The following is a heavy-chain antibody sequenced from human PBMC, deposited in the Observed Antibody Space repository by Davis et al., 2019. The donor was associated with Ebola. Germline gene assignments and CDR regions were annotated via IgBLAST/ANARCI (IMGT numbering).Heavy chain of an antibody. Sequence: GSLRLSCSVSGYSISSGYYWSWIRQPPGKGLEWIGEINHSGNTKYNPSLKSRVTISVDTSKNQFSLEVRSVTAADTAFYYCVRGSDAYKTGYWGQGTLVTVSS. D-gene: IGHD5-24*01. CDR2: INHSGNT. V-gene: IGHV4-38-2*02. CDR1: GYSISSGYY. CDR3: VRGSDAYKTGY. J-gene: IGHJ4*02.